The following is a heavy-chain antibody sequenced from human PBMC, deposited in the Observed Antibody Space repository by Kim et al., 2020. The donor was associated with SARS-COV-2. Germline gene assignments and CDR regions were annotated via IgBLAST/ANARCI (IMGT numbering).Heavy chain of an antibody. D-gene: IGHD3-10*01. CDR1: GFTFSDHY. J-gene: IGHJ6*02. Sequence: GGSLRLSCAASGFTFSDHYMDWVRQAPGKGLEWVGRTRNKANSYTTEYAASVKGRFTISRDDSKNSLYLQMNSLKTEDTAVYYCARNMVRGVLSGYYYYGMDVWGQGTTVTVSS. CDR2: TRNKANSYTT. V-gene: IGHV3-72*01. CDR3: ARNMVRGVLSGYYYYGMDV.